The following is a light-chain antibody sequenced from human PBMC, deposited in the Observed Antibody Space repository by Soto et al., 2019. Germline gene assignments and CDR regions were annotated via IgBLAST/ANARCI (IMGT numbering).Light chain of an antibody. J-gene: IGKJ1*01. Sequence: IVLPQSPDTLSLSPGERGTLSCRARQSLSSSYLAWYQQKPGQTPRLLIYGASNRATGIPDRFSGSGSGTDFTLTITRLEPEDFAVYYCQHYSGSTRAFGQGTKVEI. CDR2: GAS. CDR3: QHYSGSTRA. CDR1: QSLSSSY. V-gene: IGKV3-20*01.